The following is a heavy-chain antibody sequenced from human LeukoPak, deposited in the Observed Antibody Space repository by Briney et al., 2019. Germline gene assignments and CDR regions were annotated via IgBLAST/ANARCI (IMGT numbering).Heavy chain of an antibody. CDR3: ARMRGTNIGINFDY. D-gene: IGHD2-2*01. CDR1: GGSISSYY. Sequence: SETLSLTCTVSGGSISSYYWSWIRQPPGKGLEWIGYIYYSGSTNYNPSLKSRVTISVDTSKNQFSLKLSSVTAADTAVYYCARMRGTNIGINFDYWGQGTLVTVSS. V-gene: IGHV4-59*12. CDR2: IYYSGST. J-gene: IGHJ4*02.